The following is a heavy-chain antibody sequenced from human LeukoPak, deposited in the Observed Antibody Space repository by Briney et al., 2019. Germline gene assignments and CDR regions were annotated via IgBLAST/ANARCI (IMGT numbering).Heavy chain of an antibody. CDR3: ARGGVVITDDAFDI. CDR1: GFTFSSYS. CDR2: ISSSSSYI. J-gene: IGHJ3*02. D-gene: IGHD3-3*01. V-gene: IGHV3-21*01. Sequence: GGSLRLSCAVSGFTFSSYSMNWVRQAPGKGLEWVSSISSSSSYIYYADSVKGRFTISRDNAKNSLYLQMNSLRAEDTAVYYCARGGVVITDDAFDIWGQGTMVTVSS.